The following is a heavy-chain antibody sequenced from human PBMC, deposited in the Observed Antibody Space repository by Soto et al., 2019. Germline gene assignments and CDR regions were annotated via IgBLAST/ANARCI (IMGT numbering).Heavy chain of an antibody. V-gene: IGHV4-4*02. CDR1: GGSISSSNW. Sequence: SETLSLTCAVSGGSISSSNWWSWVRQPPGKGLEWIGEIYHSGSTNYNPSLKSRVTISVDKSKNQFSLKLSSVTAADTAVYYCARLAWQQWPEQPDYWGQGTLVTVSS. CDR3: ARLAWQQWPEQPDY. J-gene: IGHJ4*02. CDR2: IYHSGST. D-gene: IGHD6-19*01.